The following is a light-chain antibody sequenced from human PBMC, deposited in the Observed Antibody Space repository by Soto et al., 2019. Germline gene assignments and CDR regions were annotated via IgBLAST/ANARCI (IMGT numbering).Light chain of an antibody. V-gene: IGKV1-5*03. CDR2: KAS. Sequence: DIQMTQSPSTLSGSVGDRVTITCRASQTISSWLAWYQQKPGKAPKLLTYKASTLKSGVPSRCSGSGSGTEFTLTISSLQPDDVATYDCQHYNSYSEAFGQGTEVELK. CDR3: QHYNSYSEA. J-gene: IGKJ1*01. CDR1: QTISSW.